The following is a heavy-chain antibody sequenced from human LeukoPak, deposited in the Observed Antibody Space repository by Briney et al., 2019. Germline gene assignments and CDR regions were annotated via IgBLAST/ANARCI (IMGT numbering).Heavy chain of an antibody. CDR2: TTHSGST. D-gene: IGHD3-10*01. Sequence: SETLSLTCAVYGGSFSGYYWSWIRQPPGKGLEWIGETTHSGSTNYNPSLKRRVTISVDTSQNQFSLKLSSVTAADTAVYYCARDLGFGGIYAFDIWGQGTMVTVSS. J-gene: IGHJ3*02. V-gene: IGHV4-34*01. CDR1: GGSFSGYY. CDR3: ARDLGFGGIYAFDI.